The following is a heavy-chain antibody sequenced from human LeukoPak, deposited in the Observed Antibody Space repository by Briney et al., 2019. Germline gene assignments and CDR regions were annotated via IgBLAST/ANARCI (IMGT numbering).Heavy chain of an antibody. CDR3: AREIMGGTYDY. CDR2: ITSSSDSK. V-gene: IGHV3-21*01. Sequence: GGSLRLSCAASGFSFSIYSMNWVRQAPGKGLEWVSSITSSSDSKYYADSVRGRFTISRDSARNSLHLQMNSLRADDTAVYYCAREIMGGTYDYWGQGALVTVSS. J-gene: IGHJ4*02. D-gene: IGHD1-26*01. CDR1: GFSFSIYS.